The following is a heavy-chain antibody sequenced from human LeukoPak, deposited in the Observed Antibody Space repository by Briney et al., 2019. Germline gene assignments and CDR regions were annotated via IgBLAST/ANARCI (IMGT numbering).Heavy chain of an antibody. CDR2: INHSGST. Sequence: SETLSLTCSVSGGSVRSGSYYWSWIRQPPGKGLEWIGEINHSGSTNYNPSLKSRVTISVDTSKNQFSLKLSSVTAADTAVYYCARGGSTAMFIWGQGTMVTVSS. CDR1: GGSVRSGSYY. V-gene: IGHV4-34*01. D-gene: IGHD5-18*01. J-gene: IGHJ3*02. CDR3: ARGGSTAMFI.